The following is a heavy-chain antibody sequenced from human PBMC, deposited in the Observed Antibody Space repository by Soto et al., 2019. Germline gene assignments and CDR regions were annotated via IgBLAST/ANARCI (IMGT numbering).Heavy chain of an antibody. D-gene: IGHD6-19*01. CDR2: IIPIFGTA. V-gene: IGHV1-69*01. Sequence: QVQLVQSGAEVKKPGSSVKVSCKASRGTFSSYAISWVRQAPGQGLEWMGGIIPIFGTANYAQKFQGRVTITADESTSTAYMELSSLRSEDTAVYYCARSDESSGWYYFDYWGQGTLVTVSS. J-gene: IGHJ4*02. CDR3: ARSDESSGWYYFDY. CDR1: RGTFSSYA.